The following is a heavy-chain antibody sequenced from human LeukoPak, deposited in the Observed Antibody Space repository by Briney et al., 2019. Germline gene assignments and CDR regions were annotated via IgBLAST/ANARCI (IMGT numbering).Heavy chain of an antibody. Sequence: AGGPLRLSCAASGFTFDDYAMHWVRQAPGKGLEWVSGISWNSGSIGYADSVKGRFTISRDNAKNSLYLQMNSLRAEDTALYYCAKVRRGYSYGYVDYWGQGTLVTVSS. CDR1: GFTFDDYA. J-gene: IGHJ4*02. CDR2: ISWNSGSI. CDR3: AKVRRGYSYGYVDY. D-gene: IGHD5-18*01. V-gene: IGHV3-9*01.